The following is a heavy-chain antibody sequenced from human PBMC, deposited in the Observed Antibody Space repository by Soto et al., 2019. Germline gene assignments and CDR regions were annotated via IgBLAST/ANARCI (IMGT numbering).Heavy chain of an antibody. CDR3: ARDSPYCSGGSCYPNWFDP. D-gene: IGHD2-15*01. V-gene: IGHV3-33*01. Sequence: GGSLRLSCAASGFTFSSYGMHWVRQAPGKGLEWVAVIWYDGSNKYYADSVKGRFTISRDNSKNTLYLQMNSLRAEDTAVYYCARDSPYCSGGSCYPNWFDPWGQGTLVTVSS. J-gene: IGHJ5*02. CDR2: IWYDGSNK. CDR1: GFTFSSYG.